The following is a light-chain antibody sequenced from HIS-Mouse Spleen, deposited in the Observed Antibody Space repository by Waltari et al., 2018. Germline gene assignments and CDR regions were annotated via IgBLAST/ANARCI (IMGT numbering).Light chain of an antibody. V-gene: IGLV3-25*03. CDR1: ALPKQY. CDR2: KDS. J-gene: IGLJ2*01. CDR3: QSADSSGTYQDVV. Sequence: QTARITCSGDALPKQYAYWYPQKPGQAPVLVIYKDSERPSGIPERFSGSSSGTTVTLTISGVQAEDEADYYCQSADSSGTYQDVVFGGGTKLTVL.